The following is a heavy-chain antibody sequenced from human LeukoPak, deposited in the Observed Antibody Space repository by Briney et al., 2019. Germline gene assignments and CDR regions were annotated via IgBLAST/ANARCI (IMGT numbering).Heavy chain of an antibody. J-gene: IGHJ4*02. CDR2: IYHSGST. Sequence: SQTLSLTCTVSDGSISSGGYYWSWIRQPPGKGLEWIGYIYHSGSTYYNPSLKSRVTISVDRSKNQFSLKLSSVTAADTAVYYCARGGNSVQPYFDYWGQGTLVTVSS. CDR1: DGSISSGGYY. CDR3: ARGGNSVQPYFDY. V-gene: IGHV4-30-2*01. D-gene: IGHD2/OR15-2a*01.